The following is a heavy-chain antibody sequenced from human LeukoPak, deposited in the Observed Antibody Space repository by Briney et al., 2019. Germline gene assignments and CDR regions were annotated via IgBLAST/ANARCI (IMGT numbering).Heavy chain of an antibody. D-gene: IGHD6-13*01. V-gene: IGHV4-39*07. CDR3: ARAYSPPQWSPFDY. CDR2: ICYSGST. Sequence: PSETLSLTCSVSGGSISSSSYYWGWIRQPPGKGLEWIGSICYSGSTYYNPSLKSRVTISVDTAKNQFSLKLSSVTAADTAVYYCARAYSPPQWSPFDYWGQGTLVTVYS. CDR1: GGSISSSSYY. J-gene: IGHJ4*02.